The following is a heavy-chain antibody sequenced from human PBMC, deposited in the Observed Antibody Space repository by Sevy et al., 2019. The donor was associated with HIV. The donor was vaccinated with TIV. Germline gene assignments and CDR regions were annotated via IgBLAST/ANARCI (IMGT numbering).Heavy chain of an antibody. Sequence: LSLTCAASGFTFSSYWMSWVRQAPGKGLEWVANIKQDGSEKYYVDSVKGRFTISRDNAKNSLYLQMNSLRAEDTAVYYCARTEQIRYFDWLFQRPGGYYFDYWGQGTLVTVSS. CDR1: GFTFSSYW. CDR2: IKQDGSEK. D-gene: IGHD3-9*01. J-gene: IGHJ4*02. V-gene: IGHV3-7*03. CDR3: ARTEQIRYFDWLFQRPGGYYFDY.